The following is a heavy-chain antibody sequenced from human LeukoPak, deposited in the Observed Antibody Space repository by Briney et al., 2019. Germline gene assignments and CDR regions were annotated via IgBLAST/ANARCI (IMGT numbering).Heavy chain of an antibody. V-gene: IGHV4-34*01. CDR1: GGSFSGYY. J-gene: IGHJ5*02. CDR2: INHSGST. D-gene: IGHD1-14*01. Sequence: SETLSLTCAVYGGSFSGYYWSWIRQPPGKGLEWIGEINHSGSTNYNPSLKSRVTISVDTSMNQFSLKLSSVTAADTAVYYCTSQTVARWFDPWGQGTLVTVSS. CDR3: TSQTVARWFDP.